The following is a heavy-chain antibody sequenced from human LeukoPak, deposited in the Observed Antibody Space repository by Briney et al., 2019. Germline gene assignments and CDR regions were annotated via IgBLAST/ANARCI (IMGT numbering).Heavy chain of an antibody. CDR3: ARDSPRGYSYGYYPDFDY. V-gene: IGHV3-21*01. CDR2: ISSSSSYI. J-gene: IGHJ4*02. Sequence: GGSLRLSCAASGFTFSSYSMNWVRQAPGKGLEWVSSISSSSSYIYYADSVKGRFTISRDNAKNSLYLQMNSLRAEDTAVYYCARDSPRGYSYGYYPDFDYWGQGTLVTVS. CDR1: GFTFSSYS. D-gene: IGHD5-18*01.